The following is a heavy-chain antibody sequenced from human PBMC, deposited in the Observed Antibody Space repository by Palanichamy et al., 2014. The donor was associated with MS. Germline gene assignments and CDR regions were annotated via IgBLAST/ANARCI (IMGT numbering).Heavy chain of an antibody. J-gene: IGHJ2*01. CDR3: ARTQPTVATYWYFDL. CDR2: ISASSTYI. D-gene: IGHD4-17*01. CDR1: GFPFNSYS. V-gene: IGHV3-21*01. Sequence: EVQLVESGGGLVKPGGSLRPSCAASGFPFNSYSMNWVRQAPGKGLEWVSFISASSTYIYYADSLKGRITISRDNAKNSLHLQLHSLTAEDTAVYYCARTQPTVATYWYFDLWGRGTLVTVSS.